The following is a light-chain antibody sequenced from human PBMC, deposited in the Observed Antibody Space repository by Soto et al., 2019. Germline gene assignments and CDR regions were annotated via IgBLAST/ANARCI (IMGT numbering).Light chain of an antibody. CDR1: PSVTNY. CDR2: GAF. V-gene: IGKV3-11*01. J-gene: IGKJ5*01. Sequence: EIVLTQSPATLSLSPGERATLSCRASPSVTNYLAWYQQKPGQAPRLLIYGAFNRATGIPARFSGSGSGTAFPLPTSSLAPEVFAVYYCQQRNIWPPVTFGQGTRLEIK. CDR3: QQRNIWPPVT.